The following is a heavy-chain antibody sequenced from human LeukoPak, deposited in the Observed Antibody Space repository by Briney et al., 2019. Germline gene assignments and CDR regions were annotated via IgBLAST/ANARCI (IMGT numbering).Heavy chain of an antibody. Sequence: SETLSHTCTVSGDSIISSTYYWGWIRQTPGKGLEWIATIYSTGSTYYNPSLKSRVTISVDTSKNQFSLKVSSVTAADTAVYYCARHGIVNLFGYSSFGPWGQGTLVTISS. D-gene: IGHD5-18*01. CDR3: ARHGIVNLFGYSSFGP. CDR1: GDSIISSTYY. J-gene: IGHJ5*02. V-gene: IGHV4-39*01. CDR2: IYSTGST.